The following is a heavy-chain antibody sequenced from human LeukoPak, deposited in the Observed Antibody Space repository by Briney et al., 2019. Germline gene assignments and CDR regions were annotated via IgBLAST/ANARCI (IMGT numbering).Heavy chain of an antibody. J-gene: IGHJ4*02. CDR3: ASTYYYDSSGYYYLDY. CDR2: IYHSGST. V-gene: IGHV4-30-2*01. Sequence: PSETLSLTCAVSGGSISSGGYSWSWIRQPPGKGLEWIGYIYHSGSTYYNPSLKSRVTISVDRSKNQFSLKLSSMTAADTAVYYCASTYYYDSSGYYYLDYWGQGTLVTVSS. CDR1: GGSISSGGYS. D-gene: IGHD3-22*01.